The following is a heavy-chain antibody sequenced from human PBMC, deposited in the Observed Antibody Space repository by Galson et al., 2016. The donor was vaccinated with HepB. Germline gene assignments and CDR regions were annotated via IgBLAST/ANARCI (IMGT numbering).Heavy chain of an antibody. CDR2: IRPYNGVT. CDR3: ARRQLLFGYNQDGFDS. D-gene: IGHD2-21*01. V-gene: IGHV1-18*01. Sequence: SVKVSCKASGCSFVGFGLTWVRQAPGQGLEWMGWIRPYNGVTDYAQKFQGRLTMTTDTSTNTAYMELSSLRSDDTAVYYCARRQLLFGYNQDGFDSWGQGTLVTVSS. J-gene: IGHJ4*02. CDR1: GCSFVGFG.